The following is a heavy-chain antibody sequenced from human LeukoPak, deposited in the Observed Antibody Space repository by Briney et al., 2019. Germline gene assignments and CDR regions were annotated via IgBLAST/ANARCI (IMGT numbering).Heavy chain of an antibody. CDR3: AKETLPYGAQLPYYFDY. CDR1: GYIFITYY. Sequence: GASVKVSCKASGYIFITYYIHWVRQAPGQGLEWVGMINPAGGRTVYAQKFQGRVTMSTDTSTSTVSMELSSLRSEDTAVYYCAKETLPYGAQLPYYFDYWGQGTLVSVSS. J-gene: IGHJ4*02. V-gene: IGHV1-46*01. D-gene: IGHD4-17*01. CDR2: INPAGGRT.